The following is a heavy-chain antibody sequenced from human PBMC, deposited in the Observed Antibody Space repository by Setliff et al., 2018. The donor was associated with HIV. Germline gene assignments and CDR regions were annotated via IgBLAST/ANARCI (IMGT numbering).Heavy chain of an antibody. Sequence: SQTLSLTCGISGDSVSSNTAAWNWIRQSPSRGLEWLGRTYYRSKWSNDYAVSVKSRITINPDTSKNQFSLQLNSVTPEDTAVYFCARGGDWDYNYYMDVWDKGTTVTVSS. CDR3: ARGGDWDYNYYMDV. D-gene: IGHD3-16*01. CDR2: TYYRSKWSN. CDR1: GDSVSSNTAA. J-gene: IGHJ6*03. V-gene: IGHV6-1*01.